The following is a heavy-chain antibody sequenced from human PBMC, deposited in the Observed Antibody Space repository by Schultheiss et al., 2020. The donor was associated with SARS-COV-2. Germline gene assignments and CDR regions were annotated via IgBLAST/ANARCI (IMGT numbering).Heavy chain of an antibody. Sequence: GGSLRLSCAASGFTFSSYEMNWVRQAPGKGLEWVSYINSFGSTIYYADSVRGRFTISRDNTKNSLYLQMNSLRAEDTAVYYCAKDTYTVTTVYFDYWGQGTLVTVSS. CDR2: INSFGSTI. D-gene: IGHD4-17*01. V-gene: IGHV3-48*03. J-gene: IGHJ4*02. CDR1: GFTFSSYE. CDR3: AKDTYTVTTVYFDY.